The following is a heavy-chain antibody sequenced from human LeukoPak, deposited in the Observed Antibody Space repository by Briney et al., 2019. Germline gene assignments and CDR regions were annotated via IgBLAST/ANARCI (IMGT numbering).Heavy chain of an antibody. V-gene: IGHV4-34*01. Sequence: SETLSLTCAVYGGSFSGYYWSWIRQPPGKGLEWIGEINHSGSTNYNPSLKSRVTISVDTSKNQFSLKLSSVTAADTAVYYCARDYYGSGGNWFDPWGQGTLVTVSS. CDR3: ARDYYGSGGNWFDP. CDR2: INHSGST. CDR1: GGSFSGYY. J-gene: IGHJ5*02. D-gene: IGHD3-10*01.